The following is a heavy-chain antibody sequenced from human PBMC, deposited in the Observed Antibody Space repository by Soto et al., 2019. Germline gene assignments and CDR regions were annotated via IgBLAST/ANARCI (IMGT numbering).Heavy chain of an antibody. J-gene: IGHJ1*01. D-gene: IGHD3-3*01. V-gene: IGHV3-48*02. CDR2: ISSSSSTI. CDR1: GFTFSSYS. CDR3: ARDHAPYYDFWSGYHEYFQH. Sequence: GGSLRLSCAASGFTFSSYSMNWVRQAPGKGLEWVSYISSSSSTIYYADSVKGRFTISRDNAKNSLYLQMNSLRDEDTAVYYCARDHAPYYDFWSGYHEYFQHWGQGTLVTVSS.